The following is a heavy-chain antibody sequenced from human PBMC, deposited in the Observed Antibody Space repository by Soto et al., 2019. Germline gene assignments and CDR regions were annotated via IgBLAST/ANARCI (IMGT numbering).Heavy chain of an antibody. CDR3: ARDSDYTIAY. Sequence: ASVKVSCKASGYTFTNYGISWVRQAPGQGLEWVGWIHTYNGNTNFAQKFQDRVTLTTDTSTGTAYMELRSLTSDDTAVYYCARDSDYTIAYWGQGTLVTVSS. J-gene: IGHJ4*02. D-gene: IGHD2-2*02. CDR2: IHTYNGNT. V-gene: IGHV1-18*01. CDR1: GYTFTNYG.